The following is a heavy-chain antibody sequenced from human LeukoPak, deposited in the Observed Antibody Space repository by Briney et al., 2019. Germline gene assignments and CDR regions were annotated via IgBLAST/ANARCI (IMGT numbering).Heavy chain of an antibody. CDR2: IYYSGST. D-gene: IGHD4-11*01. CDR1: SGSISSSSYY. V-gene: IGHV4-39*01. CDR3: ARLLDHDYSDYYFDY. Sequence: SETLSLTCTVSSGSISSSSYYWGWIRQPPGKGLECIGTIYYSGSTDYNPSLKSRVTISVDSSKNQFSLKLSSVTATDTAVYYCARLLDHDYSDYYFDYWGQGTLVTVSS. J-gene: IGHJ4*02.